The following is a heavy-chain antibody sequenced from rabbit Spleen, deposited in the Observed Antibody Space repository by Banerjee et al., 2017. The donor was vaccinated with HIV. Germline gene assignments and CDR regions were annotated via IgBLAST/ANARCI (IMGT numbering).Heavy chain of an antibody. Sequence: QEQLVESGGGLVKPGASLTLTCNASGFSFSNKAVMCWVRQAPGKGLEWIACINVATGKPVYATWAKGRFTISRTSSTTVTLRMTSLTAADTATYFCARDLVGVIGWNFYLWGQGTLVTVS. CDR3: ARDLVGVIGWNFYL. J-gene: IGHJ4*01. CDR2: INVATGKP. D-gene: IGHD1-1*01. V-gene: IGHV1S45*01. CDR1: GFSFSNKAV.